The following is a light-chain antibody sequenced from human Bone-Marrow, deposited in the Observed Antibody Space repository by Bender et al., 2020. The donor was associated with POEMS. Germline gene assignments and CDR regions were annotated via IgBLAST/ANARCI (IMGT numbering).Light chain of an antibody. V-gene: IGLV2-23*01. CDR2: EDT. CDR1: NTDLGPHSV. J-gene: IGLJ2*01. CDR3: SSYAGSNSMV. Sequence: QSAMTQPASVSESPGQSITVSCTGDNTDLGPHSVVSWYQQHPGRVPKLMIYEDTKRPSGVSDRFSASKSGSTASLTISGLQAEDEADYYCSSYAGSNSMVFGGGTKLTVL.